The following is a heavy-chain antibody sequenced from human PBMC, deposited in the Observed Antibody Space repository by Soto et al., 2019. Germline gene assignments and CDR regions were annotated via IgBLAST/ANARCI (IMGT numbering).Heavy chain of an antibody. J-gene: IGHJ4*02. V-gene: IGHV5-51*03. D-gene: IGHD3-22*01. CDR3: ARRSTPYDSSHYYPFAY. Sequence: PGQSLKISCKGYGASFASYRIGWVRQRPGKGLEWMGIIYPGDSDTRYSPSFQGQVTISADKSISTAYLQWSSLKASDTAMYYCARRSTPYDSSHYYPFAYRAQRTPVTVAS. CDR1: GASFASYR. CDR2: IYPGDSDT.